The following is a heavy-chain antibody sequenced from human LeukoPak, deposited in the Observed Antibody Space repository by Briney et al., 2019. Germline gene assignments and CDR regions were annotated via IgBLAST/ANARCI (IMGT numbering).Heavy chain of an antibody. J-gene: IGHJ4*02. CDR1: GFSFSRNW. V-gene: IGHV3-7*01. CDR2: INEDGNKK. CDR3: ARGYSVRGDY. Sequence: GGSLRLSCAASGFSFSRNWMTWVRQAPGKGLEWVANINEDGNKKNYVDSVKGRFTISRDNAKNTLYLQMNSLRVEDTAVYYCARGYSVRGDYWGQGTLVTVSS. D-gene: IGHD2-21*01.